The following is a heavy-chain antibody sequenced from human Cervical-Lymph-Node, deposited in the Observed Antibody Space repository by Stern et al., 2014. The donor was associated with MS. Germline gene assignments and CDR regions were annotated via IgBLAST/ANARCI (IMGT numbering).Heavy chain of an antibody. V-gene: IGHV3-30*01. Sequence: QVQLGQSGGGVVQPGSPLRLPCAASGFTFSYHAMHWVRQAPGKGLEWGAVISYDGSDKNDADPVKGRFTISRDNSRNTLYLQMNSLRVDDTAVYYCARGGAVATSDYYFDYWGQGILVTVSS. CDR1: GFTFSYHA. D-gene: IGHD5-12*01. CDR3: ARGGAVATSDYYFDY. J-gene: IGHJ4*02. CDR2: ISYDGSDK.